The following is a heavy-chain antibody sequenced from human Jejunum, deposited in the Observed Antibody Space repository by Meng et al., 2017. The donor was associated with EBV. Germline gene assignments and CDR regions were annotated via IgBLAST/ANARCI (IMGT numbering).Heavy chain of an antibody. D-gene: IGHD6-6*01. V-gene: IGHV4-61*01. Sequence: QGQLDVSGPRPVKPSRHLYPTWTVSADSVSSGSHYSGWIRQPPGNRLEWIGYVYYSGTTNYNPSLKSRVTMSVDTSKNQFSLNLTSVTAADTAMYYCARDLYSHSSAGFDFWGRGTLVTVSS. CDR1: ADSVSSGSHY. J-gene: IGHJ4*02. CDR2: VYYSGTT. CDR3: ARDLYSHSSAGFDF.